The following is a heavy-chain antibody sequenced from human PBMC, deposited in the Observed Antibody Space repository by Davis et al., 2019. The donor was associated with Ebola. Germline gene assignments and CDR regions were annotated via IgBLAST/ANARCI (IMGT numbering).Heavy chain of an antibody. V-gene: IGHV1-18*01. CDR2: ISAYNGNT. J-gene: IGHJ6*02. CDR3: ARGGYCSSTSCYYPDYYYYGMDV. D-gene: IGHD2-2*01. CDR1: GYTFTSYG. Sequence: ASVKVSCKASGYTFTSYGISWVRQAPGQGLEWMGWISAYNGNTNYAQKRQGRVTMTTDTSTSTAYMELRSLRSDDPAVYYCARGGYCSSTSCYYPDYYYYGMDVWGQGTTVTVSS.